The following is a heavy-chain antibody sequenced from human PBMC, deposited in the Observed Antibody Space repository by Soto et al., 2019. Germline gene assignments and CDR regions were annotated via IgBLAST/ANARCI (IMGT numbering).Heavy chain of an antibody. CDR1: GGTFSSYT. CDR2: IIPILVIA. J-gene: IGHJ4*01. D-gene: IGHD3-22*01. Sequence: QVQLVQSGAEVKKPGSSVKVSCKASGGTFSSYTISWVRQAPGQGLEWMGRIIPILVIANYAQKFQSRVPITTNNSTSTANMELRSRRSEDTAGDYCPSTPGFGIVLHYWGQGTLVTVS. V-gene: IGHV1-69*02. CDR3: PSTPGFGIVLHY.